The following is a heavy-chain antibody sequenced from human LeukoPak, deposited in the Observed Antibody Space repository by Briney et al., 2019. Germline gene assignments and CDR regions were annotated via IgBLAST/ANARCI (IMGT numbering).Heavy chain of an antibody. CDR3: ARGPIVLMVYEY. CDR2: IIPIFGTA. D-gene: IGHD2-8*01. J-gene: IGHJ4*02. V-gene: IGHV1-69*05. Sequence: ASVKVSCKASGGTFSSYAISWVRQAPGQGLEWMGGIIPIFGTANYAQRFQGRVTITTDESTSTAYMELSSLRSEDTAVYYCARGPIVLMVYEYWGQGTLVTVSS. CDR1: GGTFSSYA.